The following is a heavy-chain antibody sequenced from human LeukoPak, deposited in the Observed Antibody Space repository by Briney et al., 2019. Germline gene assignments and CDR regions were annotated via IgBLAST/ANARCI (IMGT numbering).Heavy chain of an antibody. V-gene: IGHV1-69*04. J-gene: IGHJ4*02. CDR2: IIPILGIA. Sequence: SVKVSCKASGGTFSSYAISWVRQAPGQGLEWMGRIIPILGIANYAQKFQGRVTITADKSTSTAYMELSSLRSEDTAVYYCARVPRSVYSSGWYADWGQGTLVTVSS. CDR3: ARVPRSVYSSGWYAD. CDR1: GGTFSSYA. D-gene: IGHD6-19*01.